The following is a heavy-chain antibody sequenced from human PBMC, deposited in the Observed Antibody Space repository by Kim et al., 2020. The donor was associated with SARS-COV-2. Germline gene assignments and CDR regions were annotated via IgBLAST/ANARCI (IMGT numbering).Heavy chain of an antibody. CDR3: ARVGYRNGYSTYVDY. CDR1: GGSISSSTYY. J-gene: IGHJ4*01. CDR2: IYYSGIT. Sequence: SETLSLTCTVSGGSISSSTYYWGWIRQPPGKGLEWIATIYYSGITFYNPSLKSRVTISVDTSKDQFSLKLSSVTAADTAVYYCARVGYRNGYSTYVDYWG. V-gene: IGHV4-39*01. D-gene: IGHD5-18*01.